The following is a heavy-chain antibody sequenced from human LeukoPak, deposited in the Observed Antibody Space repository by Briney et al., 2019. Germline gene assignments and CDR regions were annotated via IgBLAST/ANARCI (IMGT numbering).Heavy chain of an antibody. Sequence: PGGSLRLSCSASGFSFSTCALHWVRQAPGKGLEYVSAISSNGLTHYADSVKGRFTIFRDNPKNTLFLQMTSLRTEDTAVYYCVKSPYQDYRRNIDFWGQGTLVTVSS. D-gene: IGHD2-2*01. CDR1: GFSFSTCA. CDR3: VKSPYQDYRRNIDF. V-gene: IGHV3-64D*09. CDR2: ISSNGLT. J-gene: IGHJ4*02.